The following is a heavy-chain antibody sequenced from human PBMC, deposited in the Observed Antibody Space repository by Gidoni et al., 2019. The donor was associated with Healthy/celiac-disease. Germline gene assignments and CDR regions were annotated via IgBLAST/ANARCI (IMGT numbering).Heavy chain of an antibody. CDR3: ATGIAVAEQGGY. D-gene: IGHD6-19*01. J-gene: IGHJ4*02. V-gene: IGHV3-23*01. CDR1: CFPFSIYA. CDR2: ISGSGGST. Sequence: VQLLESGGGLVQPGGSLRLSCSPSCFPFSIYAMSWVRPDPGKGLEWVSAISGSGGSTYYADAGKGRFTIARDNSKNTLDLQMNSLRAEDTAVYYCATGIAVAEQGGYWGQGTLVTVSS.